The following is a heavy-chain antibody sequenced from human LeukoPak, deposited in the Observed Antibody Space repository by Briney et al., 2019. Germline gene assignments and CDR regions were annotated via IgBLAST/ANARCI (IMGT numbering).Heavy chain of an antibody. Sequence: GGSLRLSCAASGFTFSNYAMNWVRQAPGKGLEWVSTVNTNGGSTYYADSVKGRFTVSRDNSKNTLYLQMNSLRAQDTAVYYCARVGPSDAFDIWSQGTMVTVSS. D-gene: IGHD3-16*01. V-gene: IGHV3-23*01. J-gene: IGHJ3*02. CDR3: ARVGPSDAFDI. CDR1: GFTFSNYA. CDR2: VNTNGGST.